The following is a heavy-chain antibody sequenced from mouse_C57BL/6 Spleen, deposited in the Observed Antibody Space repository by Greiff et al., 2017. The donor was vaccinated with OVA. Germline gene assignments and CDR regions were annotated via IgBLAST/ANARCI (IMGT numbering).Heavy chain of an antibody. Sequence: QVQLQQPGTELVKPGASVKLSCKASGYTFTSYWMHWVKQRPGQGLEWIGNINPSNGGTNYNEKFKSKATLSVDKSSSTAYLQLSSLTSEDSAVYDCARSFYYDYDGTWYYAMDYWGQGTSVTVSS. CDR1: GYTFTSYW. CDR2: INPSNGGT. V-gene: IGHV1-53*01. J-gene: IGHJ4*01. D-gene: IGHD2-4*01. CDR3: ARSFYYDYDGTWYYAMDY.